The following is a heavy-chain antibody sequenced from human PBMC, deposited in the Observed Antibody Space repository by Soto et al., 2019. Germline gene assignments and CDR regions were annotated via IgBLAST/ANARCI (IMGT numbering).Heavy chain of an antibody. CDR1: GFTFSTFA. V-gene: IGHV3-23*01. J-gene: IGHJ1*01. CDR2: IVGNGGAT. D-gene: IGHD3-10*01. Sequence: EVQLLESGGALVRPGGSLRLSCAASGFTFSTFAMTWVRQAPGKGLEWVSAIVGNGGATFYADSVKGRFSISRDNSKNTLFLQMSSLRPEDTAVYYCATDFYRDSGSSWGQGTLVVVSS. CDR3: ATDFYRDSGSS.